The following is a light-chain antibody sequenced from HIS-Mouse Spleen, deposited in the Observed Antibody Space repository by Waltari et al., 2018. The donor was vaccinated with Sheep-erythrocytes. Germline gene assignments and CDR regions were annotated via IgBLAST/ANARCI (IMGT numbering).Light chain of an antibody. J-gene: IGKJ2*01. CDR1: QSVSSSY. Sequence: EIVLTQSPGTLSLSPGDRATLSCRASQSVSSSYLAWYQQKPGQAPRLLIYGASSRATGIPDRFSGSGSGTDFTLTISRLEPEDFAVYYCQQYGSSPTFGQGPSWRSN. CDR3: QQYGSSPT. V-gene: IGKV3-20*01. CDR2: GAS.